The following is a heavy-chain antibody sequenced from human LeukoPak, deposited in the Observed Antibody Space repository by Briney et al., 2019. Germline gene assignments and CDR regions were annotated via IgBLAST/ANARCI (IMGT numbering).Heavy chain of an antibody. CDR3: ATRGSFGSSGYYYKGDY. CDR2: INPNSGGT. CDR1: GYTFTGYY. J-gene: IGHJ4*02. Sequence: ASVKVSCKASGYTFTGYYMHWVRQAPGQGLEWMGWINPNSGGTNYAQKFQGRVTMTRDTSISTAYMELSSLRSEDTAVYYCATRGSFGSSGYYYKGDYWGQGTLVTVSS. V-gene: IGHV1-2*02. D-gene: IGHD3-22*01.